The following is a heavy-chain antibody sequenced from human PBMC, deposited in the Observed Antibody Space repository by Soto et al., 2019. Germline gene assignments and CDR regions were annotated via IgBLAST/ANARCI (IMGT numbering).Heavy chain of an antibody. Sequence: QVQLVQSGAEVKKPGSSVKVSCKASGGTFSSYTISWVRQAPGQGLEWMGRIIPILGIANYAQKFQGRVTITADKSTSTAYMELSSLRSEDTAVYYCARDSGVDRYFDWRREGYYFDYWGQGTLVTVSS. CDR2: IIPILGIA. CDR3: ARDSGVDRYFDWRREGYYFDY. J-gene: IGHJ4*02. D-gene: IGHD3-9*01. V-gene: IGHV1-69*08. CDR1: GGTFSSYT.